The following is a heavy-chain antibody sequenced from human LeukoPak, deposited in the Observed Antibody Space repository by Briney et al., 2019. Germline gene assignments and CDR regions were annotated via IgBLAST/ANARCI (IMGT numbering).Heavy chain of an antibody. CDR3: ARTYDYVWGSYRSRYYYYGMDV. Sequence: SVKLSCKASGGTFSSYAISWVRQAPGQGLEWMGGIIPIFGTANYAQKFQGRVTITADESTSTAYMELSSLRSEDTAVYYCARTYDYVWGSYRSRYYYYGMDVWGQGTTDTVSS. V-gene: IGHV1-69*01. J-gene: IGHJ6*02. D-gene: IGHD3-16*02. CDR2: IIPIFGTA. CDR1: GGTFSSYA.